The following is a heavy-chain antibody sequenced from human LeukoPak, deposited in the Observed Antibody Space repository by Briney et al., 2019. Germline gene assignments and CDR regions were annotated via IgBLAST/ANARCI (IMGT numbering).Heavy chain of an antibody. J-gene: IGHJ5*02. D-gene: IGHD1-26*01. CDR2: ISPSGGIT. CDR3: AKGVVGAILHWFDP. Sequence: GGTLRLSCAASGFTFSSHGMNWVRQAPGKGLEWVSGISPSGGITYYTDSVKGRFTISRDNSKNTVSLQMNSLRGDDTAVYYCAKGVVGAILHWFDPWGQGTLVTVSS. V-gene: IGHV3-23*01. CDR1: GFTFSSHG.